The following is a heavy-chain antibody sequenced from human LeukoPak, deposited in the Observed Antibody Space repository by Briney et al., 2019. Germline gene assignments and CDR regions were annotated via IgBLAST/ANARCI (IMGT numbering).Heavy chain of an antibody. Sequence: ASVKVSCKASGGTFSSYGISWVRQAPGQGLEWMGWIGTYNGNTNYAQKLQGRVTMTTDTSTSTAYMELRSLRSDDTAVYYCARRTHSISSIDYWGQGTLVTVSS. CDR1: GGTFSSYG. J-gene: IGHJ4*02. V-gene: IGHV1-18*01. CDR2: IGTYNGNT. CDR3: ARRTHSISSIDY. D-gene: IGHD3-3*02.